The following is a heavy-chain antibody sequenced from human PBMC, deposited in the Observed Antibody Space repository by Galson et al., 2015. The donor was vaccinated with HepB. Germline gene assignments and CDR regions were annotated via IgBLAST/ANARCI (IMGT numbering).Heavy chain of an antibody. CDR1: GYTFTGYY. Sequence: SVKVSCKASGYTFTGYYMHWVRQAPGQGLEWMGWINPNSGGTNYAQKFQGWVTMTRDTSISTAYMELSRLRSDDTAVYYCARGEYCSGGSCYSDYYYYGMDVWGQGTTVTVSS. D-gene: IGHD2-15*01. CDR2: INPNSGGT. V-gene: IGHV1-2*04. J-gene: IGHJ6*02. CDR3: ARGEYCSGGSCYSDYYYYGMDV.